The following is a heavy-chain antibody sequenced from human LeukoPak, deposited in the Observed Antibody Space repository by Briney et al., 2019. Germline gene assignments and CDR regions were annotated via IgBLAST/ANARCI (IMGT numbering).Heavy chain of an antibody. CDR1: GFTFSSYA. J-gene: IGHJ4*02. Sequence: GGSLRLSCAASGFTFSSYAMSWVSQAPGKGLDWVSAINGSGGSTYYADSVKGRFTISRDNAKNSLYLQMNSLRAEDTAVYYCARHVVAVGFDYWGQGTLVTVSS. CDR3: ARHVVAVGFDY. D-gene: IGHD3-22*01. V-gene: IGHV3-23*01. CDR2: INGSGGST.